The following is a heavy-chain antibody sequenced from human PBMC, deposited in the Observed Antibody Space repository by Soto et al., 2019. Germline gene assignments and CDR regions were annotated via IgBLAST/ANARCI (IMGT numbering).Heavy chain of an antibody. CDR3: ARDPSTGSADY. V-gene: IGHV3-23*01. CDR2: ISASGGST. Sequence: EVQLLESGGDLVQPGGSLRLSCAASGFTFSSYAMNWVRQAPGKGLEWVSTISASGGSTYYTDSVKGRFTISRDNSKNTRSRQMNSLRAEDTAIYDWARDPSTGSADYWGQGTLVTVSS. J-gene: IGHJ4*02. CDR1: GFTFSSYA. D-gene: IGHD3-9*01.